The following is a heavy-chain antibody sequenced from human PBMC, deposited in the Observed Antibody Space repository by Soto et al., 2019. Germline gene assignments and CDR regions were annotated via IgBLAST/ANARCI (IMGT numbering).Heavy chain of an antibody. CDR2: IIPIFGTA. Sequence: SVKVSCKASGGTFSSYAISWVRQARGQGLEWMGGIIPIFGTANYAQKFQGRVTITADESTSTAYMELSSLRSEDTAVYYCARDRHIVVVTAPPYYGMDVWGQGTTVTVSS. V-gene: IGHV1-69*13. CDR3: ARDRHIVVVTAPPYYGMDV. D-gene: IGHD2-21*02. J-gene: IGHJ6*02. CDR1: GGTFSSYA.